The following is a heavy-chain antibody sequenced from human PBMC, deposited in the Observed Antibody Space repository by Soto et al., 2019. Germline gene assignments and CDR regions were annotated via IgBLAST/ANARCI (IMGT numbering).Heavy chain of an antibody. Sequence: QVQLVQSGAEVKKPGASVKVSCKASGYTFTSYGISWVRQAPGQGLEWMGWISAYNGNTNYAQKLQGRVTMTTDTAXXTAYMELRSLRSDDTAVYYCAGDKDSPYYYYGMDVWGQGTTVTVSS. CDR2: ISAYNGNT. J-gene: IGHJ6*02. V-gene: IGHV1-18*01. CDR1: GYTFTSYG. CDR3: AGDKDSPYYYYGMDV.